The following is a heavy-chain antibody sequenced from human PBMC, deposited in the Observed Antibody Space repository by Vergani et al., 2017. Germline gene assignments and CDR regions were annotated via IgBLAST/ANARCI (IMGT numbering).Heavy chain of an antibody. CDR1: GGSISSYY. CDR3: AWNIVVVPAAIFRYYGMDV. V-gene: IGHV4-4*07. CDR2: IYTSGST. Sequence: QVQLQESGPGLVKPSETLSLTCTVSGGSISSYYWSWIRQPAGKGLEWIGRIYTSGSTNYNPSLKSRVTMSVDTSQNQFSLKLSSVTAADTAVYYCAWNIVVVPAAIFRYYGMDVWGQGTTVTVSS. J-gene: IGHJ6*02. D-gene: IGHD2-2*01.